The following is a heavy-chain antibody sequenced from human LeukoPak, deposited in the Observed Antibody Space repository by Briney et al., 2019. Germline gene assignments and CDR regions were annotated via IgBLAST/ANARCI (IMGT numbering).Heavy chain of an antibody. Sequence: GGSLRLSCAASGFTVSSSYMTWVRQAPGKGLEWVSVVYSGGSTYYADSVKGRFTISRDNSRHTLYLQMSSLRAEDTAVYYCARRYYSMDVWGQGTTVTVSS. J-gene: IGHJ6*02. CDR3: ARRYYSMDV. CDR2: VYSGGST. CDR1: GFTVSSSY. V-gene: IGHV3-66*04.